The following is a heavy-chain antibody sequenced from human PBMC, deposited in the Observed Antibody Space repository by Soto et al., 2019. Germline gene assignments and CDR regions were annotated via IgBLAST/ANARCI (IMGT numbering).Heavy chain of an antibody. CDR3: ARRNNWFDF. CDR1: GGSISTSSFY. J-gene: IGHJ5*01. Sequence: SETLSLTCTVSGGSISTSSFYWDWIRQPPGKGLEWIGSFYYSGSTYYNPSLKSRVTISVDTSKNQFSLNLSSVTAADAAVYYCARRNNWFDFWGQGTLVTVSS. V-gene: IGHV4-39*01. CDR2: FYYSGST.